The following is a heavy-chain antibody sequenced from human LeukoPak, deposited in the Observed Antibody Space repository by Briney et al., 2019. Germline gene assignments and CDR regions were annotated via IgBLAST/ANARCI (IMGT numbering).Heavy chain of an antibody. CDR2: IYYSGST. J-gene: IGHJ4*02. D-gene: IGHD3-10*01. Sequence: PSETLSLTCTVSGGSISSYYWSWIRQPPGKGLEWIGYIYYSGSTNYNPSLKSRVTISVDTSKNQFSLKLSSVTATDTAAYYCARHLSPFGFDYWGQGTLVTVSS. CDR3: ARHLSPFGFDY. CDR1: GGSISSYY. V-gene: IGHV4-59*08.